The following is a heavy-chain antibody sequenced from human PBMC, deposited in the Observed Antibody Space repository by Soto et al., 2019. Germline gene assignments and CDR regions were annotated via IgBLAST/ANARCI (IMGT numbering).Heavy chain of an antibody. CDR2: ISPYNDNT. CDR3: ARDKRPTFYYNGMDV. Sequence: QVQLVQSGAEVKKPGASVKVTCKASGYTFTTYGVNWVRQAPGQGLEWMGWISPYNDNTNYARKLQGRVTLTTDTSASTAYMELMSLTSDDTAVYYCARDKRPTFYYNGMDVWGQGTTVTVSS. CDR1: GYTFTTYG. J-gene: IGHJ6*02. V-gene: IGHV1-18*04.